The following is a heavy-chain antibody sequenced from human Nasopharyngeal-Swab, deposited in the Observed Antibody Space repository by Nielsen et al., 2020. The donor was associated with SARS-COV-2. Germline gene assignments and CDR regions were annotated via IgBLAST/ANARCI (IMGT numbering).Heavy chain of an antibody. J-gene: IGHJ6*02. Sequence: SETLSLTCSVSGVSISSGSYYWSWIQQPAGKGLEWIGHMYTSGSTNYNPSLKSRVAISIDTSKNQFSLRLSSVTAADTAVYYCAREDRWTLTSFYYALDVWGQGTTVTVSS. CDR1: GVSISSGSYY. CDR2: MYTSGST. V-gene: IGHV4-61*09. CDR3: AREDRWTLTSFYYALDV. D-gene: IGHD3-9*01.